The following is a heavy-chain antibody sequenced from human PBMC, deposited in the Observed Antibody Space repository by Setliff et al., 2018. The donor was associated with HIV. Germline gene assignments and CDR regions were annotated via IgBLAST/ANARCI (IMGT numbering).Heavy chain of an antibody. CDR1: GGSISNSRYY. J-gene: IGHJ5*02. D-gene: IGHD1-26*01. V-gene: IGHV4-39*07. Sequence: PSETLSLTCTVSGGSISNSRYYWSWIRQPPGKGLEWIGSIYYSGSTYYNPSLKSRVTISVDTSKNQFSLKLTSVTAADTAVYYCARGGTSSNWFDPWGQGTLVTV. CDR3: ARGGTSSNWFDP. CDR2: IYYSGST.